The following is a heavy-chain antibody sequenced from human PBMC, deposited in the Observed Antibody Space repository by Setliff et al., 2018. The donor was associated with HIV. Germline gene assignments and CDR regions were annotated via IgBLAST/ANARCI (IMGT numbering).Heavy chain of an antibody. Sequence: SETLSLTCTVSGDSVSRYYWSWIWQSPGKGLEWIGYASYSGNANYNPSLKSRVTISVDTTKNQFSLKLTSMTAADTAIYYCARDYSTLGRSDDAFDMWGPGTMVTVSS. J-gene: IGHJ3*02. CDR3: ARDYSTLGRSDDAFDM. CDR1: GDSVSRYY. D-gene: IGHD3-3*01. V-gene: IGHV4-59*02. CDR2: ASYSGNA.